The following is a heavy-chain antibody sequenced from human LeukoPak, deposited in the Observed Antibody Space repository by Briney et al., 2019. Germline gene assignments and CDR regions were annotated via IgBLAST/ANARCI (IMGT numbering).Heavy chain of an antibody. V-gene: IGHV1-58*01. Sequence: SVTVSCKASGFSFTNSAVQWVRQARGQGLEWIGWIVVGSGNTIYVQKFQERVTITRDMSTSTAYMELSSLRSEDTAVYYCAAGYIGGAMVTNAFDIWGQGTMVTVSS. CDR3: AAGYIGGAMVTNAFDI. D-gene: IGHD5-18*01. CDR2: IVVGSGNT. CDR1: GFSFTNSA. J-gene: IGHJ3*02.